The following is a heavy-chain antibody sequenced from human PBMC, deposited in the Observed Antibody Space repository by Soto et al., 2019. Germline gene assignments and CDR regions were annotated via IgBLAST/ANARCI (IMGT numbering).Heavy chain of an antibody. J-gene: IGHJ4*02. CDR3: ARGVVVPAANFWLLDY. CDR2: IYYSGST. CDR1: GGSISSYY. Sequence: QVQLQESGPGLVKPSETLSLTCTVSGGSISSYYWSWIRQPPGKGLEWIGYIYYSGSTNYNPSLKSRVTISVDTSKNQFSLKLSSVTAADTAVYYCARGVVVPAANFWLLDYWGQGTLVTVSS. V-gene: IGHV4-59*01. D-gene: IGHD2-2*01.